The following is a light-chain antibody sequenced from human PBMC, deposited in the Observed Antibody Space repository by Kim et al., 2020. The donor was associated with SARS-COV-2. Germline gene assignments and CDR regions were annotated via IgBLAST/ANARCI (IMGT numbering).Light chain of an antibody. CDR3: MQGTEWPYT. Sequence: DAILTQSPRSLTVTVGQRASFSCRSSQSLVYKDKNTYLNWFHQRPGQSPRRLIYKISNRDSGVPDRFSSSGSDTDFTLRISRVAAEDVGVYYCMQGTEWPYTFGQGTKLEI. CDR2: KIS. J-gene: IGKJ2*01. CDR1: QSLVYKDKNTY. V-gene: IGKV2-30*01.